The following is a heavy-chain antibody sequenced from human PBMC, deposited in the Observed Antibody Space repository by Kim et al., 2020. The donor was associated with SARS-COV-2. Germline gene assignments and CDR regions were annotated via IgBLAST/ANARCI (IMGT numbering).Heavy chain of an antibody. CDR2: ISSSSYI. J-gene: IGHJ6*02. V-gene: IGHV3-21*01. CDR3: ARTMFVAGTPQDYYYYYYGMDV. CDR1: GFTFSSYS. D-gene: IGHD6-19*01. Sequence: GGSLRLSCAASGFTFSSYSMNWVRQAPGKGLEWVSSISSSSYIYYADSVKGRFTISRDNAKNSLYLQMNSLRAEDTAVYYCARTMFVAGTPQDYYYYYYGMDVWGQGTTVTVSS.